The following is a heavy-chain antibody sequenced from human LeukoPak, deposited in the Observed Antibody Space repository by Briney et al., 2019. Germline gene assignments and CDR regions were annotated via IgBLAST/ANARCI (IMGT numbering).Heavy chain of an antibody. CDR3: ARWNDILTGYYPDY. CDR1: GGSINSSSYY. CDR2: IYYSGST. D-gene: IGHD3-9*01. J-gene: IGHJ4*02. V-gene: IGHV4-39*07. Sequence: SETLSLTCTVSGGSINSSSYYWGWIRRPPGKGLEWIGTIYYSGSTYYNPSLKSRVTISVDTSKNQFSLKLSSVTAADTAVYYCARWNDILTGYYPDYWGQGTLVTVSS.